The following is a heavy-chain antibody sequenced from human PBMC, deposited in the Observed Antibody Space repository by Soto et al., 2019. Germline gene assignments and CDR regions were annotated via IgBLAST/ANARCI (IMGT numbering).Heavy chain of an antibody. CDR1: GFTFSSYA. CDR2: ISGSGGST. CDR3: ARTVVAAKVYYYYGMDV. Sequence: GSLRLSCAASGFTFSSYAMSWVRQAPGKGLEWVPAISGSGGSTYYADSVKGRFTISRDNSKNTLYLQMNSLRAEDTAVYYCARTVVAAKVYYYYGMDVWGQGTTVTVAS. J-gene: IGHJ6*02. D-gene: IGHD2-15*01. V-gene: IGHV3-23*01.